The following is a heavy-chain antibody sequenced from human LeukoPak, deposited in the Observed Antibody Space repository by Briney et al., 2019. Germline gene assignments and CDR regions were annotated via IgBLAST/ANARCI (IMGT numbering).Heavy chain of an antibody. D-gene: IGHD3-10*01. Sequence: GGSLRLSCAASGFAFNTYAMHWVRQAPGQGLEWVALIWHDGSHKFYSNSVRGQFTISRDNSKNTVSLQMNNLRPEDTAVYYCVRETFGSGSYPDFWGQGTLVTVSS. CDR2: IWHDGSHK. J-gene: IGHJ4*02. V-gene: IGHV3-33*01. CDR3: VRETFGSGSYPDF. CDR1: GFAFNTYA.